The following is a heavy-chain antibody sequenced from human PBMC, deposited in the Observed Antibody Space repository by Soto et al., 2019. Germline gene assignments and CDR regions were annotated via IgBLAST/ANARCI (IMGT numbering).Heavy chain of an antibody. Sequence: QVQLVQSGAEVKKPGASVKVSCKASGYTFTGYYMHWVRQAPGQGLERRGWINPNRGGTNYAQKFQGWVTMTRDTSISTAYMELSRLRSDDTAVYYCARGAYYDSSGYAFDIWGQGTMVTVSS. CDR1: GYTFTGYY. CDR3: ARGAYYDSSGYAFDI. V-gene: IGHV1-2*04. D-gene: IGHD3-22*01. J-gene: IGHJ3*02. CDR2: INPNRGGT.